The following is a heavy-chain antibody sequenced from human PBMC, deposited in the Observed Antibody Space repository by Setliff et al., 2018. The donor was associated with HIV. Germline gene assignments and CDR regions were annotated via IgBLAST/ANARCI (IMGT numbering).Heavy chain of an antibody. Sequence: SETLSLTCSVSGGSISSGSYYWSWIRQPAGKGLEWIGRIYNSGSTIYNPSLKSRVTLSLDTSKNQFYLHLSSVTAADTAVYYCARVSPLTHYYYMDMWGKGTTVTVSS. CDR1: GGSISSGSYY. CDR2: IYNSGST. D-gene: IGHD7-27*01. J-gene: IGHJ6*03. V-gene: IGHV4-61*02. CDR3: ARVSPLTHYYYMDM.